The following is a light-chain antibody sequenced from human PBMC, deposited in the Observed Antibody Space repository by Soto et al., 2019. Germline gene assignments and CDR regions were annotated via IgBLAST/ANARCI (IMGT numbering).Light chain of an antibody. J-gene: IGKJ4*01. V-gene: IGKV3-11*01. Sequence: DIVLTQSPATLSLSPGEGATLSCRASQSISTYLAWYQQRPGQSPRLLIYDASKRATGIPARFSGSGSATDFTLTISSVEPEDFAMYYCQQRRDWPISFGGGTKVDVK. CDR3: QQRRDWPIS. CDR2: DAS. CDR1: QSISTY.